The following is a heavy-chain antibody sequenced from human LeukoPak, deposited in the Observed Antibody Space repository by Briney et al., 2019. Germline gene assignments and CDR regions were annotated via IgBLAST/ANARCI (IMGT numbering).Heavy chain of an antibody. J-gene: IGHJ5*02. Sequence: GASVKVSCKASGFTFTSSAMQWVRQARGQRLEWIGWIVVGSGNTNYAQKFQERVTITRDISTSTAYMELSSLRSEDTAVYYCAAGERDYYDSSGYYYVGFDPWGQGTLVTVSS. D-gene: IGHD3-22*01. CDR1: GFTFTSSA. CDR2: IVVGSGNT. V-gene: IGHV1-58*02. CDR3: AAGERDYYDSSGYYYVGFDP.